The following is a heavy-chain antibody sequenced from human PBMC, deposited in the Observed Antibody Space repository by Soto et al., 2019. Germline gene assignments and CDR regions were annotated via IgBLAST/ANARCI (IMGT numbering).Heavy chain of an antibody. J-gene: IGHJ4*02. Sequence: SGGSLRLSCAASGFTFSSYAMHWVRQAPGKGLEWVAVISYDGSNKYYADSVKGRFTISRDNSKNTLYLQMNSLRAEDTAVYYCARDRPRGYSYGHPDYWGQGTLVTVSS. CDR2: ISYDGSNK. D-gene: IGHD5-18*01. CDR1: GFTFSSYA. V-gene: IGHV3-30-3*01. CDR3: ARDRPRGYSYGHPDY.